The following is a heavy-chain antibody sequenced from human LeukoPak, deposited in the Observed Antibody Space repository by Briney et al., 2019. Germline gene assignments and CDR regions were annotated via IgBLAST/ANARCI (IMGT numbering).Heavy chain of an antibody. J-gene: IGHJ4*02. D-gene: IGHD6-6*01. CDR3: ARARWQLVPYFDS. CDR2: INPNSGDT. V-gene: IGHV1-2*02. CDR1: GYTFTDYY. Sequence: ASVKVSCKASGYTFTDYYMHWVRQAPGQGLEWMGWINPNSGDTNFAQKFQGRVAITRDTSISTAYLELGSLRSDDTAVYFCARARWQLVPYFDSWGQGTLVTVSS.